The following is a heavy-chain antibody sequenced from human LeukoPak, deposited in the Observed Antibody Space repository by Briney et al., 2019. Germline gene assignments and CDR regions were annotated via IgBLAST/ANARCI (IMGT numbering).Heavy chain of an antibody. V-gene: IGHV3-30*02. CDR3: AKDRYCSGGSCYFPYYYYMDG. D-gene: IGHD2-15*01. CDR1: GFTFSSYG. J-gene: IGHJ6*03. Sequence: GGSLRLSCAASGFTFSSYGMHWVRQAPGKGLEWVAFIRYDGNNKYYADSVKGRFTISRDNSENTLYLQMNSLRAEDTAVYYCAKDRYCSGGSCYFPYYYYMDGWGKGTTVTVSS. CDR2: IRYDGNNK.